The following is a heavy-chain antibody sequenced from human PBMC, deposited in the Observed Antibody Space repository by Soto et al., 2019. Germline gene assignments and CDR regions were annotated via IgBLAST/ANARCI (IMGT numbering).Heavy chain of an antibody. CDR1: GGSFSGYY. D-gene: IGHD5-18*01. J-gene: IGHJ4*02. Sequence: SETLSLTCAVYGGSFSGYYWSWIRQPPGKGLEWIGEINHSGSTNYNPSLKSRVTISVDTSKNQFSLKLSSVTAADTAVYYCARGGYSYGWLDYWGQGTLVT. V-gene: IGHV4-34*01. CDR3: ARGGYSYGWLDY. CDR2: INHSGST.